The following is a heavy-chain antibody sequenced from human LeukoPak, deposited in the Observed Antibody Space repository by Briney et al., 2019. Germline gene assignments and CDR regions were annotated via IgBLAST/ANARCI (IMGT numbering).Heavy chain of an antibody. J-gene: IGHJ4*02. Sequence: GGSLRLSCAASGFTFDDYAMHWVRHAPGKGLEGVSGISWNSGSIVYADSVKGRFTISRDNAKNSLYLQMNSLRAEDTAVYYCSRDPRNLDYWGQGTLVTVSS. CDR2: ISWNSGSI. V-gene: IGHV3-9*01. D-gene: IGHD1-14*01. CDR1: GFTFDDYA. CDR3: SRDPRNLDY.